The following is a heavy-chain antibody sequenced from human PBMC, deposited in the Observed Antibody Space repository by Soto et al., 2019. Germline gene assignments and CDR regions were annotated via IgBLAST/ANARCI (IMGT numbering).Heavy chain of an antibody. J-gene: IGHJ4*02. Sequence: QVQLVESGGGLVKPGGSLRLSCAASGFTLSDYYMSWIRQAPGKGLEWVSHISGSGNTIDYADSVKGRFTISRDNAKNSLYLQMNSLRDYDTAVFYCARGRYALDYWGQGTRVTVSS. CDR3: ARGRYALDY. CDR1: GFTLSDYY. V-gene: IGHV3-11*01. CDR2: ISGSGNTI. D-gene: IGHD3-16*01.